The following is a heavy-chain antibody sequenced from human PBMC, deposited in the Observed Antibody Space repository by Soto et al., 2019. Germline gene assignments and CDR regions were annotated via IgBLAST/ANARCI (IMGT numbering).Heavy chain of an antibody. CDR3: ARDIYGGNCCDAFDI. CDR1: GYTFTNYG. CDR2: ISPYNGKT. V-gene: IGHV1-18*01. J-gene: IGHJ3*02. Sequence: QAQLVQSGAEVKKPGASVNISCKASGYTFTNYGFIWVRQAPGHGLEWVGWISPYNGKTEYAQNLQGRVTMTRDKPTSTAYMELRSLRSDDTAVYYCARDIYGGNCCDAFDIWGQGTTVTLSS. D-gene: IGHD2-15*01.